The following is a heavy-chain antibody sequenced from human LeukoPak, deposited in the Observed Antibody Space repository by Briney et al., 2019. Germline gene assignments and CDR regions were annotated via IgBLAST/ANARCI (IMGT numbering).Heavy chain of an antibody. Sequence: SETLSLTCTVSGGSISSSSYYWGWIRQPPGKGLEWIGSIYYSGSTYYNPSLKSRVTISVDTSKNQFSLKLSSVTAADTAVYYCARNNLRLGELSIDYWGQGTLVTVSS. CDR3: ARNNLRLGELSIDY. CDR1: GGSISSSSYY. D-gene: IGHD3-16*01. J-gene: IGHJ4*02. CDR2: IYYSGST. V-gene: IGHV4-39*01.